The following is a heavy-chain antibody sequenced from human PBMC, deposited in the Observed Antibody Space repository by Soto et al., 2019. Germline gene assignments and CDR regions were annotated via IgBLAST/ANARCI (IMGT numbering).Heavy chain of an antibody. D-gene: IGHD4-17*01. CDR2: IYSSGST. CDR1: DGSIRSDFHY. CDR3: ARGPTVTTDY. J-gene: IGHJ4*02. Sequence: QVQLQESGPGLVKPSQTLSLTCTVSDGSIRSDFHYWSWFREPPGKGLEWIGYIYSSGSTYYNPSLKSQVSITVDMSENQFSLKLSSVTAADTAVYYCARGPTVTTDYWGQGALVTVSS. V-gene: IGHV4-30-4*01.